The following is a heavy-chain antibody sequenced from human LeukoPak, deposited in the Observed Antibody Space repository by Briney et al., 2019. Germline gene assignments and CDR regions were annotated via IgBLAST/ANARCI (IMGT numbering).Heavy chain of an antibody. J-gene: IGHJ4*02. CDR2: INHSGST. CDR3: ARRQRWLQSGFDY. CDR1: GGSFSGYY. Sequence: SETLSLTCAVYGGSFSGYYWSWIRQPPGKGLEWIGEINHSGSTNYNPSLKSRVTISVDTSKNQFSLKLSSVTAADTAVYYCARRQRWLQSGFDYWGQGTLVTVSS. D-gene: IGHD5-24*01. V-gene: IGHV4-34*01.